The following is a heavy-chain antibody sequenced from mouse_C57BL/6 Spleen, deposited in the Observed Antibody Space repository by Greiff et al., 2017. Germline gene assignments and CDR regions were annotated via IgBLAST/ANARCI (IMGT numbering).Heavy chain of an antibody. V-gene: IGHV1-4*01. CDR3: ARGAKITTGEVDY. Sequence: VQLQQSGAELARPGASVKMSCKASGYTFTSYTMHWVKQRPGQGLEWIGYINPSSGYTKYNQKFKDKATLTADKSSSTAYMQLGSLTSEDSAVYYCARGAKITTGEVDYWGQGTTLTVSS. CDR2: INPSSGYT. J-gene: IGHJ2*01. D-gene: IGHD2-4*01. CDR1: GYTFTSYT.